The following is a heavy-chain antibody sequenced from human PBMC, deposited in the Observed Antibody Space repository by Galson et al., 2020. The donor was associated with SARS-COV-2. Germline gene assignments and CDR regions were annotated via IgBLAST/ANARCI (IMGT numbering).Heavy chain of an antibody. CDR3: AKGGIGVTVFGVVNPYFQHYDLDV. CDR2: ISGNGGST. CDR1: GFTFSAYA. Sequence: GESLKISCGASGFTFSAYAMSWVRQAPGKGLEWVSGISGNGGSTYYADSVKGRFTISRDNSKDTLSLHVTSLRADDTAVYYCAKGGIGVTVFGVVNPYFQHYDLDVWGEGTTVTVSS. D-gene: IGHD3-3*01. V-gene: IGHV3-23*01. J-gene: IGHJ6*03.